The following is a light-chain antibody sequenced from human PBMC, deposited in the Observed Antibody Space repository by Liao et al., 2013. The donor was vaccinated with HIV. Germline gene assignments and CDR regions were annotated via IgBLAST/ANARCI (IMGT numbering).Light chain of an antibody. J-gene: IGLJ1*01. Sequence: SYELTQPPSVSVSPGQTASITCSGDKLGDKYACWYRQKPGQSPVMVIYQDNKRPSGIPERFSGSNSENTATLTISGTQPMDEADYYCQAWDSNTAYVFGTGTKVSVL. CDR3: QAWDSNTAYV. CDR1: KLGDKY. V-gene: IGLV3-1*01. CDR2: QDN.